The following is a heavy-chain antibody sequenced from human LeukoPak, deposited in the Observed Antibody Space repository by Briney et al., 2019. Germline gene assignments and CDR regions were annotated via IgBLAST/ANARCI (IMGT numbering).Heavy chain of an antibody. D-gene: IGHD4-17*01. CDR3: ARDSGYGDYEQVDY. V-gene: IGHV3-33*01. Sequence: PGGSLRLSCAASGFTFSSYGMHWVRQAPGKGLERVAVIWYDGSNKYYADSVKGRFTISRDNSKNTLYLQMNSLRAEDTAVYYCARDSGYGDYEQVDYWGQGTLVTVSS. CDR1: GFTFSSYG. CDR2: IWYDGSNK. J-gene: IGHJ4*02.